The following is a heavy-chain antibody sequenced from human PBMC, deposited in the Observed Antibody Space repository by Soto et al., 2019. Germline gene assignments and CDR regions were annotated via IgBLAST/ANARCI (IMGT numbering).Heavy chain of an antibody. V-gene: IGHV3-33*01. CDR2: IWYDGSNK. CDR3: AGRGGSGWWDIDY. CDR1: GFTFSNYG. J-gene: IGHJ4*02. Sequence: QVQLVESGGGVVQPGRSLRLSCAASGFTFSNYGMHWVRQAPGKGLEWVAVIWYDGSNKYYGDSVKGRFTISRDNSKNTRYLEMNSLRAEDTAVYYCAGRGGSGWWDIDYWGQGTLVTVSS. D-gene: IGHD6-19*01.